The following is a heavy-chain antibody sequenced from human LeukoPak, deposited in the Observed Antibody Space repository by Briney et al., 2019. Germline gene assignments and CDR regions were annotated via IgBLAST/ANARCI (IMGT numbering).Heavy chain of an antibody. V-gene: IGHV4-34*01. CDR1: GGSFSGYY. D-gene: IGHD6-13*01. Sequence: SETLSLTCAVYGGSFSGYYWSWIRQPPGNGLEWIGEINHSGSTNYNPSLKSRVTISVDTSKNQFSLKLSSVTAADTAVYYCARAAFESIAVAGTHFDYWGQGTLVTVSS. CDR2: INHSGST. CDR3: ARAAFESIAVAGTHFDY. J-gene: IGHJ4*02.